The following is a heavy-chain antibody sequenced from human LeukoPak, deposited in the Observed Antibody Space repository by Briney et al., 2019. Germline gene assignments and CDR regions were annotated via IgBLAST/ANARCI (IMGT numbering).Heavy chain of an antibody. J-gene: IGHJ4*02. Sequence: SETLSLTCTVSGYSLSSGYYWGWIRQPPGKGLEWIGSIYHSGSTYYNPSLKSRVTISVDTSKNQFSLKLSSVTAADTAVYYCASSSGSYSFDYWGQGTLVTVSS. CDR1: GYSLSSGYY. CDR2: IYHSGST. V-gene: IGHV4-38-2*02. D-gene: IGHD1-26*01. CDR3: ASSSGSYSFDY.